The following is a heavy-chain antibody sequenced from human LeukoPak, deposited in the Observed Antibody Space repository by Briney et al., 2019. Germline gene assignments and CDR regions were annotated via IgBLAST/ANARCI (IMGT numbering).Heavy chain of an antibody. CDR1: GGSIGSYY. CDR3: ARWRYYDSSGYYYYWFDP. V-gene: IGHV4-59*01. J-gene: IGHJ5*02. Sequence: PSETLSLTCTVSGGSIGSYYWSWIRQPPGKGLEWIGYIYYSGSTNYNPSLKSRVTISVDTSKNQFSLKLSSVTAADTAVYYCARWRYYDSSGYYYYWFDPWGQGTLVTVSS. CDR2: IYYSGST. D-gene: IGHD3-22*01.